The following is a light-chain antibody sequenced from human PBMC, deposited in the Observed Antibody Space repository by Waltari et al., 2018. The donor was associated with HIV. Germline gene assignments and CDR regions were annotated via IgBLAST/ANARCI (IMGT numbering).Light chain of an antibody. CDR3: CSYRGSNTWV. CDR1: SSDVGTYDL. V-gene: IGLV2-23*02. J-gene: IGLJ3*02. Sequence: QSALTQPASVSGSPGQSITVSCTGTSSDVGTYDLVSWYQQHPGKAPKLMIYEVTKRPSGVSNRFSGSKSGNTASLTVSGPQADDEAEYYCCSYRGSNTWVFGGGTKVTVL. CDR2: EVT.